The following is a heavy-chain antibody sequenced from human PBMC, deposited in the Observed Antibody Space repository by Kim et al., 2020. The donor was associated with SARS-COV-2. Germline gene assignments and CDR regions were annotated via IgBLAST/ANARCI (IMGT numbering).Heavy chain of an antibody. J-gene: IGHJ6*02. CDR2: ISGSGGST. CDR3: AKGEYYDSTKGTEYYYYGMDV. V-gene: IGHV3-23*01. Sequence: GGSLRLSCAASGFTFSNYAMSWVRQAPGKGLEWVSAISGSGGSTYYADSVKGRFTISRDNSKNTLYLQMNSLGAEDTAVYHCAKGEYYDSTKGTEYYYYGMDVWGQGTTVTVSS. CDR1: GFTFSNYA. D-gene: IGHD3-22*01.